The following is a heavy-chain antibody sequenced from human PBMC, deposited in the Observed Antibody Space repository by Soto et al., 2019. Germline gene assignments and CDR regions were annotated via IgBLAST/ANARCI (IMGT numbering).Heavy chain of an antibody. Sequence: SETLSLTCAVYGGSFSGYYWSWIRQPPGKALEWIGYIYYSGSTNYNPSLKSRVTISVDTSKNQFSLKLSSVTAADTAVYYCARDTPLGYCISTSCSPGAFDIWGQGTMVTVSS. J-gene: IGHJ3*02. D-gene: IGHD2-2*01. V-gene: IGHV4-59*01. CDR2: IYYSGST. CDR3: ARDTPLGYCISTSCSPGAFDI. CDR1: GGSFSGYY.